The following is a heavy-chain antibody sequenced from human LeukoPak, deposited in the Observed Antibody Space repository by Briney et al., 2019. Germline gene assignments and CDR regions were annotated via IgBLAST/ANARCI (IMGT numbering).Heavy chain of an antibody. Sequence: GGSLRLSCAASGFTFSDYYMSWIRQAPGKGLEWVSYISSSGSTVYYADSVKGRFTISRDNAKNSLYLQMNSLRAEDTAVYYCARDYYDSSGYSPANDAFDIWGQGTMVTVSS. V-gene: IGHV3-11*04. CDR2: ISSSGSTV. D-gene: IGHD3-22*01. CDR3: ARDYYDSSGYSPANDAFDI. J-gene: IGHJ3*02. CDR1: GFTFSDYY.